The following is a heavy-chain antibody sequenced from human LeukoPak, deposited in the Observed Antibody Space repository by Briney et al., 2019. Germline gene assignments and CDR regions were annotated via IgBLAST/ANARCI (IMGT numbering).Heavy chain of an antibody. D-gene: IGHD3-22*01. J-gene: IGHJ4*02. CDR2: INHSVRT. Sequence: SETLSLTCALDSGSFSGYYWSWIRQPPGEGLEWVGEINHSVRTNYNPSLKRRVTISVDTSKNHFSLKLSSVTAADTVVYYCARGLVYYYDSSCYDTGDYWGQGTLVTVSS. CDR3: ARGLVYYYDSSCYDTGDY. CDR1: SGSFSGYY. V-gene: IGHV4-34*01.